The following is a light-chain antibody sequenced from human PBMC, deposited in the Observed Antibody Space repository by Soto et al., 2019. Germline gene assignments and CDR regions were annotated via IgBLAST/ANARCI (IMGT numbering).Light chain of an antibody. V-gene: IGLV1-47*01. CDR1: NSNIESNY. CDR2: KDD. CDR3: XVRDDRLSGNWDWV. Sequence: QSVLTQTPSASGTPGQRVTISCSGSNSNIESNYVYWYQQFPGTAPKVLIYKDDQRPSGVPDRFSGSKSGASASLAISGLRSXXXAXXXCXVRDDRLSGNWDWVFGGGTKLTVL. J-gene: IGLJ3*02.